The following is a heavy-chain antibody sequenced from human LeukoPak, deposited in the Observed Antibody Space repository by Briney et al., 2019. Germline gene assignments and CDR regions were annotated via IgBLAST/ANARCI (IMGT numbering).Heavy chain of an antibody. J-gene: IGHJ4*02. D-gene: IGHD1-26*01. CDR2: IDPNSGGT. Sequence: ASVKVSCKASGYTFTSYYIHWVRQAPGQGLEWMGWIDPNSGGTNYAQKFQDRVSMTRDTAISTVYMELSRLISDDTAVYYCARDSGNYFDYWGQGTLVTVSS. V-gene: IGHV1-2*02. CDR1: GYTFTSYY. CDR3: ARDSGNYFDY.